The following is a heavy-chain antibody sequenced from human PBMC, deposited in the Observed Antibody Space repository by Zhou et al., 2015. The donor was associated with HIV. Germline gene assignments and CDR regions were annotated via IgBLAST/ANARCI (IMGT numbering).Heavy chain of an antibody. Sequence: EVQLVESGGDSVHPGGSLRLSCTASGFTFSYYWMHWVRQVPGKGLVWVSRIDNDASRTNYADSVKGRFTISRDNAKSTLYLRMNSPRAEDTAVYYCAREVVVGEGWFDPWGQGTLVTVSS. CDR2: IDNDASRT. CDR1: GFTFSYYW. V-gene: IGHV3-74*01. D-gene: IGHD2-21*01. CDR3: AREVVVGEGWFDP. J-gene: IGHJ5*02.